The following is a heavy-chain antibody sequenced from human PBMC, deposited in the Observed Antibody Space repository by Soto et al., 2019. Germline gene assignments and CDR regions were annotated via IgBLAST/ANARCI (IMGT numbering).Heavy chain of an antibody. Sequence: HVQLVQSGAEVKKPGSSVKVSCKASGGTFTSFAISWVRQAPGQGLEWMGGIVPLFGSTNYAQNFQGRVTITADESTSTAYMQLHSLRSEDTAVYYCAGVGEVDTVMVFPWYLDLWGRGTLVTVSS. V-gene: IGHV1-69*12. CDR2: IVPLFGST. J-gene: IGHJ2*01. CDR3: AGVGEVDTVMVFPWYLDL. D-gene: IGHD5-18*01. CDR1: GGTFTSFA.